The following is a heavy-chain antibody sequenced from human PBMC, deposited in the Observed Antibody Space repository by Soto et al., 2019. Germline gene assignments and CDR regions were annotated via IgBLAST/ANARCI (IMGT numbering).Heavy chain of an antibody. V-gene: IGHV1-69*19. Sequence: QVQLVQSGAEVKRPGSSVKISCTASGGTFSTYPVHWVRQAPGQGLEWMGAIIPIYGTANFAQKFQGRVTPGAADSTNTVYMELRLVRSEDAAVCNCTREWASVVGAKGDVGVWGGGTMVSVSS. CDR1: GGTFSTYP. D-gene: IGHD1-26*01. CDR3: TREWASVVGAKGDVGV. CDR2: IIPIYGTA. J-gene: IGHJ3*01.